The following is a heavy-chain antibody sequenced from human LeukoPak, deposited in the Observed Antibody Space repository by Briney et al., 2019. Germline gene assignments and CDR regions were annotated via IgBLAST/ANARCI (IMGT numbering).Heavy chain of an antibody. CDR3: ARDYLGYLGFLDGA. Sequence: PGGSLRLSCAASGFTFSSYWLHWVRQAPGKGLVWVSRINSDGSSTSYADSVKGRFTISRDNAKNTLYLQMNSLRAEDTAVYYCARDYLGYLGFLDGAWGQGTLVTVSS. CDR2: INSDGSST. D-gene: IGHD3/OR15-3a*01. J-gene: IGHJ5*02. CDR1: GFTFSSYW. V-gene: IGHV3-74*01.